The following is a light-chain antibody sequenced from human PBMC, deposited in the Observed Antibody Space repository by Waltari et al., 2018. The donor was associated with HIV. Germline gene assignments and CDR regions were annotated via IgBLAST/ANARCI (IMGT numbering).Light chain of an antibody. CDR2: AAS. Sequence: EIVVTQSPVTLSLSPGERATLSCRASQSVSSNYLAWYQQKPGQAPRLLIYAASRKATDIPDRFSGSGSGTDFILTISRLEPEDFAVYYCQQYGSSPLYTFGQGTTLEIK. J-gene: IGKJ2*01. V-gene: IGKV3-20*01. CDR3: QQYGSSPLYT. CDR1: QSVSSNY.